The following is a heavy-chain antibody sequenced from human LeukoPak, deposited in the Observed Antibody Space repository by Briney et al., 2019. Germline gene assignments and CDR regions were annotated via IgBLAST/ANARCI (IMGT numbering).Heavy chain of an antibody. CDR3: ARGQLLQSYYYYYMDV. V-gene: IGHV1-69*05. Sequence: SVTVSFKASGGTFSSYAISWVGQAPGQRVEWMGGIIPIFGTANYAQKFQGRVTITTDESTSTAYMELSSLRSEDTAVYYCARGQLLQSYYYYYMDVWGKGTTVTVSS. J-gene: IGHJ6*03. CDR2: IIPIFGTA. D-gene: IGHD4-23*01. CDR1: GGTFSSYA.